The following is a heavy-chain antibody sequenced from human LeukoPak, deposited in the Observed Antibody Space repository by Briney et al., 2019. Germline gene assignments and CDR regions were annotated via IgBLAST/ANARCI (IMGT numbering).Heavy chain of an antibody. Sequence: PGGSLRLSCAASGFTFSTYAMGWVRQAPGKGLEWVSVISGSGGSTYYADSVKGRFTISRDNSKNTLFLQMNSLRAQHPAVYYGAKEKKLVGAIFRPNDYWGQGTLVTVSS. D-gene: IGHD3-9*01. CDR3: AKEKKLVGAIFRPNDY. V-gene: IGHV3-23*01. J-gene: IGHJ4*02. CDR2: ISGSGGST. CDR1: GFTFSTYA.